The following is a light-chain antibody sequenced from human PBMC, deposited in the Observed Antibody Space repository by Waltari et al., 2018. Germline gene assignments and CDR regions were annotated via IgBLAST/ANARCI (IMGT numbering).Light chain of an antibody. CDR3: CSYAGLGIYV. CDR1: SSDVGNYNL. Sequence: PGQSITISCTCTSSDVGNYNLVSWYQQYPGKAPKLMLYEVTTRTSGVSDRFSGSKSGNTASLTISGLQSEDEADYYCCSYAGLGIYVFGTGTKVTVL. V-gene: IGLV2-23*02. J-gene: IGLJ1*01. CDR2: EVT.